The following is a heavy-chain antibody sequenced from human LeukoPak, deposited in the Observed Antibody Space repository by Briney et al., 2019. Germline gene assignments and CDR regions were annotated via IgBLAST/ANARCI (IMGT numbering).Heavy chain of an antibody. J-gene: IGHJ4*02. Sequence: SETLSLTCAVYGGSFSGYYWGWIRQPPGKGLEWIGEINHSGSTNYNPSLQSRVTISVDTSKNQFSLKLSSVTAADTAVYYCARSVLGGYSYGYRAIYFDYWGQGTLVTVSS. D-gene: IGHD5-18*01. V-gene: IGHV4-34*01. CDR3: ARSVLGGYSYGYRAIYFDY. CDR1: GGSFSGYY. CDR2: INHSGST.